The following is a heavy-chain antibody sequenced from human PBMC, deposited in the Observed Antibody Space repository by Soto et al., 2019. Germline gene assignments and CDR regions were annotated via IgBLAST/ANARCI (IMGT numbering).Heavy chain of an antibody. CDR3: TCDSEAGTRGRWSDP. D-gene: IGHD6-19*01. CDR2: IYSGGST. J-gene: IGHJ5*02. CDR1: CYNICSND. Sequence: GRFQRLPSPASCYNICSNDTSWVRQAPGKGLEWVSVIYSGGSTYYADSVKGRFTISRDNSKSTLYLQMNSLRAEDTAVYYCTCDSEAGTRGRWSDPWCQGTLVTVSS. V-gene: IGHV3-53*01.